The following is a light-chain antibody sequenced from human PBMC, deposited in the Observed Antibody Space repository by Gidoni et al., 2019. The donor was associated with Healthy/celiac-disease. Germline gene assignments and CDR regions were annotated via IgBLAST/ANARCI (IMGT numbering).Light chain of an antibody. CDR1: QSISSD. V-gene: IGKV1-39*01. CDR2: AAS. CDR3: KQSYSTPPWT. J-gene: IGKJ1*01. Sequence: DIQMTQSPSSLSASVGDRVTITCRASQSISSDLNWYQQKPGKAPKLLIYAASSLQSGDPSRFSGSGSGTDVTLTISSLQPEDFATYYCKQSYSTPPWTFGQGTKVEIK.